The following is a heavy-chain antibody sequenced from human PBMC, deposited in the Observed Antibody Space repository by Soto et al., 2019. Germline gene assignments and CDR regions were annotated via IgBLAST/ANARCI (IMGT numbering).Heavy chain of an antibody. CDR3: GCRVEDISYDYYGMDV. D-gene: IGHD2-15*01. CDR1: GGSVRSNNW. CDR2: IHHREST. V-gene: IGHV4-4*02. J-gene: IGHJ6*02. Sequence: PSDTLSLTCAVSGGSVRSNNWWFWVRQPPGKGLEWIGEIHHRESTNLNPSLKSRVTISVDRSKNEFSLKVRSVTAADTAVYYCGCRVEDISYDYYGMDVWGQGTTVTVSS.